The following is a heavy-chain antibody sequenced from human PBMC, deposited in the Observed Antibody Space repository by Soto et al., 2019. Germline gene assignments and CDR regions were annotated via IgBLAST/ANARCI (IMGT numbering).Heavy chain of an antibody. Sequence: EVKVVESGGGLVQPGGSLRLSCAASGFTFSDNWMHWVRQPPVKGPVWVSRISGDASSTSYADSVKGRFTISRDSAKNTVYLQMDSLRVEDTAVYYCTRGGTRTTYWGLFDSWGQGTLVTVSS. J-gene: IGHJ4*02. V-gene: IGHV3-74*01. CDR3: TRGGTRTTYWGLFDS. D-gene: IGHD7-27*01. CDR2: ISGDASST. CDR1: GFTFSDNW.